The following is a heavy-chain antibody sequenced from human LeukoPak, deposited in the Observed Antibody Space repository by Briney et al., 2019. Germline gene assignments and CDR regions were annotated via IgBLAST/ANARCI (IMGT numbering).Heavy chain of an antibody. CDR3: ARHGPPMQRQFYDS. CDR2: VYYTGST. V-gene: IGHV4-39*01. Sequence: PSETLSLTCTVSGDSISGSSYYWAWIRQPPGKGLESIGSVYYTGSTYYMSSLKSRVTISADTSKNLFSLKVNSMTAADTAVYYCARHGPPMQRQFYDSWGQGTLVTVSS. D-gene: IGHD5-24*01. J-gene: IGHJ4*02. CDR1: GDSISGSSYY.